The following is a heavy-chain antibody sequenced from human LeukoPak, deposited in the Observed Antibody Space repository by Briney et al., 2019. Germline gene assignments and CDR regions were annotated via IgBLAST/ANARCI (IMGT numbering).Heavy chain of an antibody. CDR3: ARSGYCTRTSCLNGRGAFDI. V-gene: IGHV3-48*04. Sequence: GGSLRLSCAASGFTFSSYSMNWVRQAPGKGLEWVSYISSSSSTIYYADSVKGGFTISRDNAKNSLYLQMISLRPEDTAVYYCARSGYCTRTSCLNGRGAFDIWGQGTMVTVSS. D-gene: IGHD2-2*01. CDR1: GFTFSSYS. J-gene: IGHJ3*02. CDR2: ISSSSSTI.